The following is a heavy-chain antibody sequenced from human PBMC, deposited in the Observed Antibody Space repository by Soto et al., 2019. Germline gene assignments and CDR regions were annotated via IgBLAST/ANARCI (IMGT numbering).Heavy chain of an antibody. J-gene: IGHJ6*02. CDR3: AKDRRDSSGTCSRCFGMDV. D-gene: IGHD3-22*01. Sequence: QVQLMESGGSVLQPGRSLRLSCAASGFTFSSYGMHWVRQAPGKGLERVTIISNDGSIQYYGDSVKGRFTVSRDNSKNTLFLEMNSLTAEDTATYYWAKDRRDSSGTCSRCFGMDVWGQGTTVTVSS. CDR1: GFTFSSYG. CDR2: ISNDGSIQ. V-gene: IGHV3-30*18.